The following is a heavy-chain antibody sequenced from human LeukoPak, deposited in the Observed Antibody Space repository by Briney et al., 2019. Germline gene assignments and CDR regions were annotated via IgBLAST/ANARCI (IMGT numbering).Heavy chain of an antibody. CDR2: IIPIFGTA. CDR3: ARGGYYGSGSYYLSPHDAFDI. J-gene: IGHJ3*02. CDR1: GGTFSSYA. Sequence: SVKVSCKASGGTFSSYAISWVRQAPGQGLEWTGGIIPIFGTANYAQKFQGRVTITADESTSTAYMELSSLRSEDTAVYYCARGGYYGSGSYYLSPHDAFDIWGQGTMVTVSS. D-gene: IGHD3-10*01. V-gene: IGHV1-69*13.